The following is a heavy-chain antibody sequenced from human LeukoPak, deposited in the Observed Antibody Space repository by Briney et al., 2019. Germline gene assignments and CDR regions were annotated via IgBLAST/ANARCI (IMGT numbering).Heavy chain of an antibody. CDR3: ARDVGWSSCSSTSCYHFDY. J-gene: IGHJ4*02. V-gene: IGHV4-61*01. D-gene: IGHD2-2*01. Sequence: SETLSLTCTVSGDSINNNNYYWSWIRQPPGKGLEWIGDIYYSGSTNYNPSLKSRVTISVDTSKNQFSLKLSSVTAADTAVYFCARDVGWSSCSSTSCYHFDYWGQGTLVTVSS. CDR1: GDSINNNNYY. CDR2: IYYSGST.